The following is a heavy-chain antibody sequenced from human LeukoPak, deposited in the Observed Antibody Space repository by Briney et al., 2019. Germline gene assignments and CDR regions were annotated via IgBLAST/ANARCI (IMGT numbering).Heavy chain of an antibody. D-gene: IGHD6-19*01. Sequence: GGSLRLSCAASGFTFSSYSMNWVRQAPGKGLEWVSSISYSSTYTYYADSVKGRFTISRDNAKNSLSLQMNGLRAEDTAVYYCARDPRGSGWYPFDRFDPWGQGTLVTVSS. CDR2: ISYSSTYT. V-gene: IGHV3-21*01. CDR3: ARDPRGSGWYPFDRFDP. J-gene: IGHJ5*02. CDR1: GFTFSSYS.